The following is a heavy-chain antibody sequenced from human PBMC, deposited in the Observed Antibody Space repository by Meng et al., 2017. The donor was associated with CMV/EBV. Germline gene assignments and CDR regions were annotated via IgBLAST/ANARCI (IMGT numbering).Heavy chain of an antibody. J-gene: IGHJ6*02. V-gene: IGHV1-69*05. CDR1: GGTFSSYA. D-gene: IGHD3-3*01. CDR3: ARDLYDDFWSGYYFYYGMDV. CDR2: IIPIFGTA. Sequence: SVKVSCKASGGTFSSYAISWVRQAPGQGLEWMGGIIPIFGTANYAQKFQGRVTITTDESTSTAYMELSSLRSEDTAVYYCARDLYDDFWSGYYFYYGMDVWGQGTTVTVSS.